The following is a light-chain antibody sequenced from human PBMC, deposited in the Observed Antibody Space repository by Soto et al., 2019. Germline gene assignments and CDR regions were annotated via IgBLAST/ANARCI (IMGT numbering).Light chain of an antibody. V-gene: IGKV3-20*01. Sequence: EIVLTQSPVTLSLSPGERATLSCRASQSVSSSLAWYQQKPGQAPRLLISGASNRATGIPDRFSGSGSGTDFTLTISRLEPEDFALYYCQQYQSPITFGQGTRLEIK. CDR2: GAS. J-gene: IGKJ5*01. CDR1: QSVSSS. CDR3: QQYQSPIT.